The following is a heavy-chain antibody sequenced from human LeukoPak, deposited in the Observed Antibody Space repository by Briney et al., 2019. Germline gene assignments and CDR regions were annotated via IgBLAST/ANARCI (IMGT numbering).Heavy chain of an antibody. CDR2: IYSGGST. J-gene: IGHJ4*02. D-gene: IGHD4-17*01. V-gene: IGHV3-66*01. CDR1: GFTVSSNY. Sequence: GGSLRLSCAASGFTVSSNYMSWVRQAPGKGLEWVSVIYSGGSTYYADSVKGRFTISRDNSKNTLYLQMNSLRAEDTAAYYCARVEDHDYGDYYFDYWGQGTLVTVSS. CDR3: ARVEDHDYGDYYFDY.